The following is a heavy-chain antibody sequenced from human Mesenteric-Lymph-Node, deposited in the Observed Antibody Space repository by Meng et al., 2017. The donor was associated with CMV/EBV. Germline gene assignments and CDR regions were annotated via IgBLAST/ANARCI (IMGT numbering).Heavy chain of an antibody. Sequence: SLKISCAASGLSFDDYAMHWVRQAPGKGLEWVSGISRNSGSIGYADSVKGRFTISRDNAKNSLYLQMNSLRAEDTAVYYCARDVLRYCSGTNCYFYWGQGTLVTVSS. V-gene: IGHV3-9*01. CDR2: ISRNSGSI. CDR1: GLSFDDYA. D-gene: IGHD2-2*01. CDR3: ARDVLRYCSGTNCYFY. J-gene: IGHJ4*02.